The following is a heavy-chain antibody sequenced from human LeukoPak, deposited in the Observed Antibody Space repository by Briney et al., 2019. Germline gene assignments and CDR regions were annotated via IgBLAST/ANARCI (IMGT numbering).Heavy chain of an antibody. V-gene: IGHV3-53*01. Sequence: GGTLRLSCAASGFTVSSNYMSWVRQAPGKGLEWVSVIYSGGSTYYADSVKGRFTISRDNSKNTLYLQMNSLRAEDTAVYYCARHGTITMVRGRLRYYYMDVWGKGATVTISS. CDR2: IYSGGST. J-gene: IGHJ6*03. CDR1: GFTVSSNY. D-gene: IGHD3-10*01. CDR3: ARHGTITMVRGRLRYYYMDV.